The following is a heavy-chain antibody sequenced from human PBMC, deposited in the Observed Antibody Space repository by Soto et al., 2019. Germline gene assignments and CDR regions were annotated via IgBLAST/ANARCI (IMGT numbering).Heavy chain of an antibody. CDR1: GFTFSSYA. Sequence: EVHLLESGGGSVQPGGSLRLSCAASGFTFSSYAMSWVRQAPGKGLEWVSAISGSGGNTYYADSVKGRFTISRDNSKNTLSLRMDSLRAEDTAVYYCAKVPRYCSGGSCFGGYFDCWGQGTLVTVSS. CDR2: ISGSGGNT. V-gene: IGHV3-23*01. D-gene: IGHD2-15*01. J-gene: IGHJ4*02. CDR3: AKVPRYCSGGSCFGGYFDC.